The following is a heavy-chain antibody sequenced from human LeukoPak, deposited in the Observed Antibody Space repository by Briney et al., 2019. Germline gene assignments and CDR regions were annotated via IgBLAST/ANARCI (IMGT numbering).Heavy chain of an antibody. J-gene: IGHJ4*02. V-gene: IGHV5-51*01. Sequence: GESLKISCKGSGYSFTSYWIGWVRQMPGKGLEWMGIIYPGDSDTRYSPSFQGQVTISADKSISTAYLQWSSLKASDTAVYYCASSIRYYDFWSGYYASYYFDYWGQGTLVTVSS. CDR1: GYSFTSYW. CDR2: IYPGDSDT. D-gene: IGHD3-3*01. CDR3: ASSIRYYDFWSGYYASYYFDY.